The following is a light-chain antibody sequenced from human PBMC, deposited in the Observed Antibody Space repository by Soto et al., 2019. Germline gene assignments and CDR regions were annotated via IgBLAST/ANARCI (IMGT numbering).Light chain of an antibody. CDR3: QQNFGSPPYT. CDR2: SAS. Sequence: DIQMTQSPSSLSASLGDRVTITCRASQTIVTYLNWYRQRPGKAPSLLIYSASTLQSGVPSRFSGSGSGTDFLLTIDDLRPEDSATYYCQQNFGSPPYTFGQGTK. V-gene: IGKV1-39*01. J-gene: IGKJ2*01. CDR1: QTIVTY.